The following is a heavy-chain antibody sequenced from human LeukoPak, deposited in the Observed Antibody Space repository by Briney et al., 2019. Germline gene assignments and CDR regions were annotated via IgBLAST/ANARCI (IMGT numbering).Heavy chain of an antibody. CDR1: GGSFSGYY. D-gene: IGHD2-15*01. V-gene: IGHV4-34*01. CDR3: ARWLGLQDPYCSGGSCYRDTYNWFDP. J-gene: IGHJ5*02. Sequence: PSETLSLTCAVYGGSFSGYYWSWIRQPPGKGLEWIGEINHSGSTNYNPSLKSRVTISVDTSKNQFSLKLSSVTAADTAVYYCARWLGLQDPYCSGGSCYRDTYNWFDPWGQGTLVTVSS. CDR2: INHSGST.